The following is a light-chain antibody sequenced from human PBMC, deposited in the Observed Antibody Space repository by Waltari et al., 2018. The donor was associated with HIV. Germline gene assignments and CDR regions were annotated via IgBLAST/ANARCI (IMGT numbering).Light chain of an antibody. Sequence: DIQLTQSPASLSASVADSVIITCRASQNIGSSLNWYQQRPGKAPRLLVYAASNVQSGAPSRFSGSGSGTDFTLAICSLQPEDSATYYCQQSYKSPPTFGGGTKVEI. J-gene: IGKJ4*01. CDR1: QNIGSS. V-gene: IGKV1-39*01. CDR3: QQSYKSPPT. CDR2: AAS.